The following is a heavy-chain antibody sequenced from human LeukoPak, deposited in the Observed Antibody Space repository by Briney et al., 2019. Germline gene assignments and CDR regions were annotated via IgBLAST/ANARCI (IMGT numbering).Heavy chain of an antibody. J-gene: IGHJ4*02. V-gene: IGHV4-34*01. Sequence: SETLSLTCAVYGGSFRGYYWSWIRQPPGKGLEWIGEINHSGSTNYNPSLKSRVTISVDTSKHQFSLMLSSVTAADTAVYYCARGHPYQLLFGDFDYWGQGTLVTVSS. CDR3: ARGHPYQLLFGDFDY. CDR2: INHSGST. D-gene: IGHD2-2*01. CDR1: GGSFRGYY.